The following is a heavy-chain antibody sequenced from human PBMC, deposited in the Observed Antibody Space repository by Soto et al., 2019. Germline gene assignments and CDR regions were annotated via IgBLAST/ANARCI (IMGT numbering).Heavy chain of an antibody. V-gene: IGHV1-8*02. CDR3: ARAQGYCDNTVCFRPGDC. J-gene: IGHJ4*02. CDR2: MNPNSGNT. D-gene: IGHD2-15*01. CDR1: GYTFTGYY. Sequence: ASVKVSCKASGYTFTGYYMHWVRQATGQGLEWMGWMNPNSGNTGYAQKFQGRVTMTRNTSISTAYMELSSLKSEDTAVYYCARAQGYCDNTVCFRPGDCWGQGTLVTVSS.